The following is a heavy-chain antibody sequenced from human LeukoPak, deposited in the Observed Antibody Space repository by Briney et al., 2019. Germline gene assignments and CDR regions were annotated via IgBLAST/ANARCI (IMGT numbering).Heavy chain of an antibody. J-gene: IGHJ6*03. Sequence: PSETLSLTCAVYGGSFSGYYWSWIRQPPGKGLEWIGYIYYSGSTNYNPSLKSRVTISVDTSKNQFSLKLSSVTAADTAVYYCARESIGGGYCSSTSCSDYYYYYYMDVWGKGTTVTISS. CDR3: ARESIGGGYCSSTSCSDYYYYYYMDV. V-gene: IGHV4-59*01. CDR1: GGSFSGYY. D-gene: IGHD2-2*01. CDR2: IYYSGST.